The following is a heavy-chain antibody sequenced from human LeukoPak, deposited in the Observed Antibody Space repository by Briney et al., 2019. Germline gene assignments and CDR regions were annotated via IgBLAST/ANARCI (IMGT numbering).Heavy chain of an antibody. CDR3: ARISIAVAVWY. CDR1: GFTFSSYE. CDR2: ISSSGSTI. D-gene: IGHD6-19*01. V-gene: IGHV3-48*03. J-gene: IGHJ4*02. Sequence: GGSLRLSCAASGFTFSSYEMNWVRQAPGKGLEWVSYISSSGSTIYYAVSVKGRFTISRDNAKNSLYLQMNSLRAEATAVYYCARISIAVAVWYWGQGTLVTASS.